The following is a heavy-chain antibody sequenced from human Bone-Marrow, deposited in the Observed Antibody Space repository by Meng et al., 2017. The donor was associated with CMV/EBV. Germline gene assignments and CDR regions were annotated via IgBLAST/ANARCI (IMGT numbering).Heavy chain of an antibody. CDR1: GGTFSSYA. J-gene: IGHJ4*02. CDR2: ISAYNGNT. D-gene: IGHD1-26*01. V-gene: IGHV1-18*01. Sequence: ASVKVSCKASGGTFSSYAISWVRQAPGQGLEWMGWISAYNGNTNYAQKLQGRVTMTTDTSTSTAYMELRSLRSDDTAVYYCVRGDLVGATTDYWGQGTLVTVSS. CDR3: VRGDLVGATTDY.